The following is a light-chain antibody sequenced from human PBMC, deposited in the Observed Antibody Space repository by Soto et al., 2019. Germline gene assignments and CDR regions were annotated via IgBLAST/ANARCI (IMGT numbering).Light chain of an antibody. CDR3: QQYGNSPPTYTF. Sequence: EIVLTQSPGTLSLSPGERATLSCRASQSVSSSFLAWYQQKPGQAPRLLIYGPSNRATGIPDRFSGSGSGTDVTLTISRLEPEDFAVYYCQQYGNSPPTYTFVGQGTKLEI. CDR1: QSVSSSF. V-gene: IGKV3-20*01. J-gene: IGKJ2*01. CDR2: GPS.